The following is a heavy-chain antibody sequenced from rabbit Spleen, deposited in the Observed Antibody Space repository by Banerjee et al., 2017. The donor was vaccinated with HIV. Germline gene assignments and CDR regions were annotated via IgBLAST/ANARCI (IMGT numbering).Heavy chain of an antibody. CDR3: ARDLNDDRYWYYFTL. V-gene: IGHV1S45*01. CDR2: IRGDKSRT. Sequence: QEQLVESGGGLVKPEGSLKLSCTASGFSFSNKAVMCWVRQASGKRPEWIACIRGDKSRTYYASWAKGRFTISKTSSTTVTLQMTSLTAADTATYFCARDLNDDRYWYYFTLWGQGTLVTVS. J-gene: IGHJ4*01. CDR1: GFSFSNKAV. D-gene: IGHD2-1*01.